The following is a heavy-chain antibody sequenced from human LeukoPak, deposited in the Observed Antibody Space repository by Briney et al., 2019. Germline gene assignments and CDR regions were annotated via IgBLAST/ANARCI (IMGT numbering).Heavy chain of an antibody. J-gene: IGHJ4*02. D-gene: IGHD2-2*01. CDR3: ARPQVVPAAGTVFDY. CDR1: GGSFSGYY. V-gene: IGHV4-34*01. Sequence: SETLSLTCAVYGGSFSGYYWSWIRQPPGKGLEWIGEINHSGSTNYNPSLKSRVTISVDTSKNQFSLKLSSVTAADTAVYYCARPQVVPAAGTVFDYWGQGTLVTVSS. CDR2: INHSGST.